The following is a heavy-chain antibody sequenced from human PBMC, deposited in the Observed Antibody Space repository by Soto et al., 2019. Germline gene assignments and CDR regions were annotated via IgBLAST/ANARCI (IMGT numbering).Heavy chain of an antibody. CDR2: ISGSGGST. V-gene: IGHV3-23*01. D-gene: IGHD4-17*01. CDR3: AKDMGYGDYAWRYFDY. J-gene: IGHJ4*02. Sequence: PGGSLRLSCAASGFTFSSYAMSWVRQAPGKGLEWVSAISGSGGSTYYADSVKGRFTISRDNSKNTLYLQMNSLRAEDTAVYYCAKDMGYGDYAWRYFDYWGQGTLVTVSS. CDR1: GFTFSSYA.